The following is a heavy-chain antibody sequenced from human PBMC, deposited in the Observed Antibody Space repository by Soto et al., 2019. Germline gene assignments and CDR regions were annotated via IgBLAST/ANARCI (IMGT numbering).Heavy chain of an antibody. J-gene: IGHJ5*02. V-gene: IGHV4-39*01. CDR2: IYYSGST. CDR1: GGSISSSGYY. Sequence: SETLSLTSTVSGGSISSSGYYWGWIRQPPGKGLEWIGSIYYSGSTSYNPSLKSRVTMSVDTSKNQLSLKLSSVTAADTAVYYCARLHCNSPNCVPLDPWGQGTLVTVS. CDR3: ARLHCNSPNCVPLDP. D-gene: IGHD2-2*01.